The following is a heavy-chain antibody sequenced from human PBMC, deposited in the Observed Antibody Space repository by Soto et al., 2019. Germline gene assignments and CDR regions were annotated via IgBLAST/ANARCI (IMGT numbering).Heavy chain of an antibody. D-gene: IGHD2-2*02. Sequence: QVQLVQSGAEVKKPGSSVKVSCKASGGTFSSYTISWVRQSPGQGLEWMGRIIPILGIATYAQKFQGRVTITAEKSTSTAYMELSSLRAEDTAVSYCAMEYCSSTSCYRDYWGQGTLVTVSS. V-gene: IGHV1-69*02. CDR3: AMEYCSSTSCYRDY. J-gene: IGHJ4*02. CDR2: IIPILGIA. CDR1: GGTFSSYT.